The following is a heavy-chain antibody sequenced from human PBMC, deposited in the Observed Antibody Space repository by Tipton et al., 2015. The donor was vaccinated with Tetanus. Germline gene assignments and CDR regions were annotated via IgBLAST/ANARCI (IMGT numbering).Heavy chain of an antibody. CDR2: IYHSGST. D-gene: IGHD1-26*01. Sequence: TLSLTCTVSGGSISSYYWSWIRQPPGKGLEWIGNIYHSGSTNHNPSLKSRVTISVDTSKNQFSLKMYSVTAADTAIYYCARRPSGNYQGCFDPWGQGTLVTVSS. CDR1: GGSISSYY. CDR3: ARRPSGNYQGCFDP. J-gene: IGHJ5*02. V-gene: IGHV4-59*01.